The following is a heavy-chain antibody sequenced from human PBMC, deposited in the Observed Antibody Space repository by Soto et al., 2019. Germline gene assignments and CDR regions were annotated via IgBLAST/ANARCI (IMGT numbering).Heavy chain of an antibody. D-gene: IGHD2-15*01. Sequence: EVQLWESGGGLEQPGGSLRLSCAASGFTVSNYAMSWVRQAPGQGLEWVASITATGSTTFYADSLKGRFTISRDNSKNTLYLQLNLLRAEDTAVYYCATLPPIALPYWYFDVWGRGTLGTVSS. CDR3: ATLPPIALPYWYFDV. V-gene: IGHV3-23*01. J-gene: IGHJ2*01. CDR1: GFTVSNYA. CDR2: ITATGSTT.